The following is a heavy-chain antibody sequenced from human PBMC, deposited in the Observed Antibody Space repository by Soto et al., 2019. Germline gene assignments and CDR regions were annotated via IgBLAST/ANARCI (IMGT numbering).Heavy chain of an antibody. CDR2: INHSGST. CDR3: ARGRGGRLTGPFGRYHYYGMDV. J-gene: IGHJ6*02. CDR1: GGSFTDYY. Sequence: QVQLQQGGAGLLKPSETLSLTCAVYGGSFTDYYWSWIRQAPGKGLEWIGEINHSGSTNYNPSLQSRVTISVDTSKKQFSLKPNAVTAADTAVFYCARGRGGRLTGPFGRYHYYGMDVWGQGTTVTVSS. D-gene: IGHD3-9*01. V-gene: IGHV4-34*01.